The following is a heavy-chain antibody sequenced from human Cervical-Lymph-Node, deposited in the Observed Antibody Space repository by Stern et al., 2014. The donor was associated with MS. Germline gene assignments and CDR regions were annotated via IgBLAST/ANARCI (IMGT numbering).Heavy chain of an antibody. D-gene: IGHD6-19*01. V-gene: IGHV3-23*04. CDR2: ISGSGGST. CDR3: AKDEDPFYSSGWYYFDY. J-gene: IGHJ4*02. Sequence: EVHLVESGGGLVQPGGSLRLSCAASGFTFSSYAMSWVRQAPGKGLEWVSAISGSGGSTYYADSVKGRFTISRDNSKNTLYLQMNSLRAEDTAVYYCAKDEDPFYSSGWYYFDYWGQGTLVTVSS. CDR1: GFTFSSYA.